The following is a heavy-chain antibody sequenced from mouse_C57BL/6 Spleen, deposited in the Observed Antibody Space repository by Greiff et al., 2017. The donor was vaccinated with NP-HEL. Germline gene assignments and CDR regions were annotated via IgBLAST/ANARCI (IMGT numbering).Heavy chain of an antibody. V-gene: IGHV5-12*01. D-gene: IGHD2-3*01. Sequence: EVHLVESGGGLVQPGGSLKLSCAASGFTFSDYYMYWVRQTPEKRLEWVAYISNGGGSTYYPDTVKGRFTISRDNAKNTLYLQMSRLKSEDTAMYYCARQRGDGYLYYFDYWGQGTTLTVSS. J-gene: IGHJ2*01. CDR2: ISNGGGST. CDR3: ARQRGDGYLYYFDY. CDR1: GFTFSDYY.